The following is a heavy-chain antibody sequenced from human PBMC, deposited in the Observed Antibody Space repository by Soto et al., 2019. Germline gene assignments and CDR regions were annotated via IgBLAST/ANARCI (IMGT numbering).Heavy chain of an antibody. CDR2: ISAYNGNT. V-gene: IGHV1-18*04. D-gene: IGHD4-17*01. CDR1: GYTFTSYG. CDR3: ARDAPFTVSTRFDR. Sequence: QVQLVQSGAEVKKPGASVKVSCKASGYTFTSYGITWVRQAPGQGLEWMGWISAYNGNTNYAQKLQGRVTMTTDTSTSAAYMELRSLRSDDTVVYYCARDAPFTVSTRFDRWGQGTLVTVSS. J-gene: IGHJ5*02.